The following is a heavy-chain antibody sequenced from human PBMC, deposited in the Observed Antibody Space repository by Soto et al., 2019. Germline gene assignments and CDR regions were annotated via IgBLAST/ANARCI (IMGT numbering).Heavy chain of an antibody. D-gene: IGHD5-18*01. CDR3: GREDKLDTGKGRGWWFGP. Sequence: QVQLQESGPGLVKPSQTLSLTCTVSGGSISSGGYYWSWIRQHPGKGLEWIGYIYYSGSTYYNPSLKSRVYKSVDTSKNQFPLKLSPVTAADTAVYYCGREDKLDTGKGRGWWFGPWGQGTLVTVSS. CDR1: GGSISSGGYY. J-gene: IGHJ5*02. V-gene: IGHV4-31*03. CDR2: IYYSGST.